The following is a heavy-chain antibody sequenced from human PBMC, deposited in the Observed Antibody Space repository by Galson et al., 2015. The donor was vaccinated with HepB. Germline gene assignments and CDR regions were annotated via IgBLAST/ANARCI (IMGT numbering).Heavy chain of an antibody. Sequence: SLRLSCAASGFTFSSYWMSWVRQAPGKGLEWVANIKQDGSEKYYVDSVKGRFTISRDNAKNSLYLQMNSLRAEDTAVYYCADYETVGSREFEYWGQGTLVTVSS. V-gene: IGHV3-7*01. CDR2: IKQDGSEK. CDR1: GFTFSSYW. D-gene: IGHD3-22*01. J-gene: IGHJ4*02. CDR3: ADYETVGSREFEY.